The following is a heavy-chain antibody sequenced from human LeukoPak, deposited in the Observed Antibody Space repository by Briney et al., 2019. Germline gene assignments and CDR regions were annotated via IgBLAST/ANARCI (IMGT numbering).Heavy chain of an antibody. Sequence: PSETLSLTCAVYGGSFSGYYWSWVRQAPGKGLEWVSGIIGGAGSTYYADSVKGRFTISGDNSKNTLFLQMNSLRAEDTAVYYCAHGAMYQLDYWGQGTLVTVSS. J-gene: IGHJ4*02. V-gene: IGHV3-23*01. CDR3: AHGAMYQLDY. D-gene: IGHD2-2*01. CDR1: GGSFSGYY. CDR2: IIGGAGST.